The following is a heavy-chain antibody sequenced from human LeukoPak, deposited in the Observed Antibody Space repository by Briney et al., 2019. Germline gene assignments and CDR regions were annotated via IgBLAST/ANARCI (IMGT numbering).Heavy chain of an antibody. J-gene: IGHJ5*02. CDR3: ATSRWLYNWFDP. CDR2: INPNSGGT. CDR1: GYTFINYD. V-gene: IGHV1-2*02. Sequence: ASVKVSCKASGYTFINYDINWVRQAPGQGLEWMGWINPNSGGTNYAQKFQGRVTMTRDTSISTDYLNLTRLRSDDTAVYYCATSRWLYNWFDPWGQGTLVTVSS. D-gene: IGHD4-23*01.